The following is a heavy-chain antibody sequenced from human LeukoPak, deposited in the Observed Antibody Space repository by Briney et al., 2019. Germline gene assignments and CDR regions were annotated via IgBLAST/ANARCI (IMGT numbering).Heavy chain of an antibody. CDR1: GYSFTSYW. V-gene: IGHV5-51*01. CDR2: IYPGDSDT. Sequence: GESLKISCQGSGYSFTSYWIGWVRQMPGKGLEWMGIIYPGDSDTRYSPSFQGQVTISADKSISTAYLQWSSLKASDTAMYYCARPRCSGGSCYYFDYWGQGTLVTVSS. J-gene: IGHJ4*02. CDR3: ARPRCSGGSCYYFDY. D-gene: IGHD2-15*01.